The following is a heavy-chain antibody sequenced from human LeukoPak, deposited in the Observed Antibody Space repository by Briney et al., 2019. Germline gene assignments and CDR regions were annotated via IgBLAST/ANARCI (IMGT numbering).Heavy chain of an antibody. CDR3: ATRYFDWLFPDY. CDR1: GLTFSDAW. V-gene: IGHV3-23*01. J-gene: IGHJ4*02. CDR2: ISGSGGST. D-gene: IGHD3-9*01. Sequence: PGESLRLSCVLSGLTFSDAWMSWVRQAPGKGLEWVSAISGSGGSTYYADSVKGRFTISRDNSKNTLYLQMNSLRAEDTAVYYCATRYFDWLFPDYWGQGTLVTVSS.